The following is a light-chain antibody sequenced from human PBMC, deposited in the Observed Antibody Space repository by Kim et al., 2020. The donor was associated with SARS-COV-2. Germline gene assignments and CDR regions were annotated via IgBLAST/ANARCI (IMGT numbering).Light chain of an antibody. CDR1: QSINKW. Sequence: DIQVTQSPSSVSASVGDRVTITCRASQSINKWLAWYRQEPGTAPQLLIHTVSNLESGVPSRFSGSGFGTDFTLTISGLQPEDFATYYCQQANSFPPTFGPGTKVDIK. J-gene: IGKJ3*01. CDR3: QQANSFPPT. V-gene: IGKV1D-12*01. CDR2: TVS.